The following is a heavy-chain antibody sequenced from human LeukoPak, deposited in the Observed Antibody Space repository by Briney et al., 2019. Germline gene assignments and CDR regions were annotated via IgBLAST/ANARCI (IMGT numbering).Heavy chain of an antibody. D-gene: IGHD5-24*01. Sequence: PGGSLRLSCAASGFTVRTSYMSWVRHAPGKGLEWVSAIYSGGATHYADSVKGRFTISRDNSKNTLYLQMNSLRVDDTAVYYCARGGETATGPFDYWGQGTLVTVSS. CDR1: GFTVRTSY. V-gene: IGHV3-53*01. J-gene: IGHJ4*02. CDR3: ARGGETATGPFDY. CDR2: IYSGGAT.